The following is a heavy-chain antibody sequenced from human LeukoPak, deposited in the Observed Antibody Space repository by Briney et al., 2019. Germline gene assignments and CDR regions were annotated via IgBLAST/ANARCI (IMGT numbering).Heavy chain of an antibody. CDR1: GGSISSGGYS. V-gene: IGHV4-30-2*03. J-gene: IGHJ5*02. D-gene: IGHD3-3*01. Sequence: SQTLSLTCAVSGGSISSGGYSWSWIRQPPGKGLEWIGSIYYSGSTYYNPSLKSRVTISVDTSKNQFSLKLSSVTAADTAVYYCARHYLHYDFWSGYYLRGSDWFDPWGQGTLVTVSS. CDR2: IYYSGST. CDR3: ARHYLHYDFWSGYYLRGSDWFDP.